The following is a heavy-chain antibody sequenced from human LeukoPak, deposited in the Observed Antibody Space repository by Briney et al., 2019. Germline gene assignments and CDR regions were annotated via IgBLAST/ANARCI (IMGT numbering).Heavy chain of an antibody. D-gene: IGHD6-13*01. CDR2: ISSSGGGT. V-gene: IGHV3-64D*06. CDR3: VKYSNSCYDP. J-gene: IGHJ5*02. CDR1: GFTFSSYA. Sequence: GGSLRLSCAASGFTFSSYAMHWVRQAPGKGLEYVSAISSSGGGTYYADSVKGRFTISRDNSKNTLYLQMSSLRAEDTAVYYCVKYSNSCYDPWGQGTLVTVSS.